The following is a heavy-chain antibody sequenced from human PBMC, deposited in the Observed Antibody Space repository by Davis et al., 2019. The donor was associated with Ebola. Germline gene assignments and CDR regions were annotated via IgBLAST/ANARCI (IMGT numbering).Heavy chain of an antibody. CDR3: ARYPGMAAAGTGYYYGMDV. CDR1: GGSISSSSYY. D-gene: IGHD6-13*01. V-gene: IGHV4-39*01. Sequence: SETLSLTCTVSGGSISSSSYYWGWIRQPPGKGLEWIGTIYYSGSTYYNPSLKSRVTTSVDTSKNQVSLKLSSVTAADTAVYYCARYPGMAAAGTGYYYGMDVWGQGTTVTVSS. J-gene: IGHJ6*02. CDR2: IYYSGST.